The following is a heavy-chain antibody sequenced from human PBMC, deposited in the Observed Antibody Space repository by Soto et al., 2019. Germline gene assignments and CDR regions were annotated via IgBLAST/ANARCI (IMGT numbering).Heavy chain of an antibody. CDR2: IVVGSGNT. J-gene: IGHJ6*02. CDR3: AADQHHDFWSGYQSRPYYYYGMDV. Sequence: SVKVSCKASGFTFTSSAVQWVRQARGQRLEWIGWIVVGSGNTNYAQKFQERVTITRDMSTSTAYMELSSLRSEDTAVYYCAADQHHDFWSGYQSRPYYYYGMDVWGQGTTVTVSS. V-gene: IGHV1-58*01. D-gene: IGHD3-3*01. CDR1: GFTFTSSA.